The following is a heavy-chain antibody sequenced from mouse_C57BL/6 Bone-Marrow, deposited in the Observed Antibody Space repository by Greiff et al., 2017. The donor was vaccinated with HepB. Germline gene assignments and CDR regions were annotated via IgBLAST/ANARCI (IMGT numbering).Heavy chain of an antibody. J-gene: IGHJ3*01. D-gene: IGHD2-3*01. V-gene: IGHV14-4*01. Sequence: VQLQQSGAELVRPGASVKLSCTASGFNIKDDYMHWVKQRPEQGLEWIGWIDPENGDTEYASKFQGKATITADTSSKTAYLQLSSLTSEDTAVYYCTTSDGYSPFAYWGQGTLVTVSA. CDR2: IDPENGDT. CDR3: TTSDGYSPFAY. CDR1: GFNIKDDY.